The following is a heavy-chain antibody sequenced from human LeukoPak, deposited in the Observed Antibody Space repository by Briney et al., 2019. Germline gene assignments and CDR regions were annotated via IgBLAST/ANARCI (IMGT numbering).Heavy chain of an antibody. CDR1: GFTFDDYA. CDR2: ISWNSGSI. CDR3: AKDMGRYFDWQTNWFEP. J-gene: IGHJ5*02. V-gene: IGHV3-9*01. Sequence: PGRSLRLSCAASGFTFDDYAMHWVRQAPGKGLEWVSGISWNSGSIGYADSVKGRFTISRDNAKNSLYLQMNSLRAEDTALYYCAKDMGRYFDWQTNWFEPWGQGTLVTVSS. D-gene: IGHD3-9*01.